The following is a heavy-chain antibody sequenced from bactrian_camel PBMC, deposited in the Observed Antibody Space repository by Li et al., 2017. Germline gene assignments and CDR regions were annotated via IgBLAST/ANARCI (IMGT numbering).Heavy chain of an antibody. J-gene: IGHJ4*01. CDR3: VRDQESGFAD. Sequence: QLVESGGGSVQAGGSLRLSCAASGDTYSRACMAWFRQAPGKEREGVAAIENDGSTSYAESVKGRFTISKDNAKNALYLEMNSLKPEDTAVYYCVRDQESGFADWGQGTQVTVS. CDR1: GDTYSRAC. D-gene: IGHD1*01. CDR2: IENDGST. V-gene: IGHV3S26*01.